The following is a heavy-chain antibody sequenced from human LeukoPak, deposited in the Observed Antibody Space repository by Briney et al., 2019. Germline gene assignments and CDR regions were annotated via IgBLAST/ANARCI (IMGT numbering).Heavy chain of an antibody. J-gene: IGHJ4*02. Sequence: SETLSLTCAVYGGSFSGYYWSWIRQPPGKGQEWIGEINHSGSTNYSPSLKSRVTISVDTSKNQFSLKLSSVTAADTAVYYCARGDSSSWSYYFDYWGQGTLVTVSS. CDR1: GGSFSGYY. CDR3: ARGDSSSWSYYFDY. V-gene: IGHV4-34*01. D-gene: IGHD6-13*01. CDR2: INHSGST.